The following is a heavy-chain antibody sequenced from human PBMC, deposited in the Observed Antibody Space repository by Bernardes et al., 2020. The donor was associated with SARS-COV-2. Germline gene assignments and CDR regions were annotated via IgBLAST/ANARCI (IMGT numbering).Heavy chain of an antibody. V-gene: IGHV3-21*01. CDR2: ISAQTGVK. CDR3: ASLPRTYWDEIVY. J-gene: IGHJ4*02. D-gene: IGHD1-1*01. Sequence: GGSLRLSCAASGFAFNVYRMIWVRQAPGRGLEWVSSISAQTGVKYYTDSVKGRFTISRDNAENSLFLQMNSLRAEDTAVYYCASLPRTYWDEIVYWGQGTLVTVSS. CDR1: GFAFNVYR.